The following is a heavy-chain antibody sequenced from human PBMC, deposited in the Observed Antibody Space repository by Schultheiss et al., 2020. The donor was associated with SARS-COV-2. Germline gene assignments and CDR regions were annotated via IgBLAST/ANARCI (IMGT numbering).Heavy chain of an antibody. CDR3: ARAFRDGYSDAFDI. D-gene: IGHD5-24*01. V-gene: IGHV4-30-4*08. Sequence: SQTLSLTCPVSGGSISSGDYYWSWIRQPPGKGLEWIGYIYYSGSTYYNPSLKSRVTISVDTSKNQFSLKLSSVTAADTAVYYCARAFRDGYSDAFDIWGQGTMVTVSS. CDR2: IYYSGST. CDR1: GGSISSGDYY. J-gene: IGHJ3*02.